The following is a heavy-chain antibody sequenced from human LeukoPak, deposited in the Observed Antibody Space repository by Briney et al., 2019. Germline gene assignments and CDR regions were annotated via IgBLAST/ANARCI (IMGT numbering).Heavy chain of an antibody. Sequence: SETLSLTCTVSGGSISSYYWSWIRQPPGKGLEWIGYIYYSGSTNYNPSLKSRVTISVDTSKNQFSLKLSSVTAADTAVYYCARLFRYCTNGVCPANWFDPWGQGTLVTVSS. CDR3: ARLFRYCTNGVCPANWFDP. V-gene: IGHV4-59*08. CDR2: IYYSGST. CDR1: GGSISSYY. D-gene: IGHD2-8*01. J-gene: IGHJ5*02.